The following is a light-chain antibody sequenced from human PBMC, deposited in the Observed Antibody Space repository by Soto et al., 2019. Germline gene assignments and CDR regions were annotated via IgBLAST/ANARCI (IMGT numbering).Light chain of an antibody. CDR1: QTVTSD. Sequence: EIVMTQSPATLSVSPGERATLSCRASQTVTSDLAWYQQKPGQAPRLLIYGASIRATGVPARFSGSGSGTEFTLTLSSLQSEDFAVYYCQQYHDWPPALTFGGGTKVEIK. CDR3: QQYHDWPPALT. CDR2: GAS. V-gene: IGKV3-15*01. J-gene: IGKJ4*01.